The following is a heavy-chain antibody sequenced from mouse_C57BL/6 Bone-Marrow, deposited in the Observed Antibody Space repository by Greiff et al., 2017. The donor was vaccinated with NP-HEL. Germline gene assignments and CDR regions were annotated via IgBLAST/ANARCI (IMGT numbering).Heavy chain of an antibody. Sequence: EVHLVESGPGLVKPSQSLSLTCSVTGYSITSGYYWNWIRQFPGNKLEWMGYISYDGSNNYKPSLKNRISITRDTSKNQFFLKLNSVTTEDTATYYCARLRRYAMDYWGQGTSVTVSS. D-gene: IGHD2-12*01. CDR3: ARLRRYAMDY. CDR2: ISYDGSN. CDR1: GYSITSGYY. J-gene: IGHJ4*01. V-gene: IGHV3-6*01.